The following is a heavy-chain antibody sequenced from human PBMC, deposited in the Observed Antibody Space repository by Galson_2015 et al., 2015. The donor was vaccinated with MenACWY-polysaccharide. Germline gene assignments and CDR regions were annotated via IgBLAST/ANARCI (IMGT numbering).Heavy chain of an antibody. J-gene: IGHJ6*02. D-gene: IGHD2-15*01. Sequence: SVKVSCKASGYTFTSYGISWVRQAPGQGLEWMGWISAYNGNTNYAQKLQGRVTMTTDTSTSTAYMELRSLRSDDTAVYYCARDQGFVDCSGGSCYYHYYYYYGMDVWGQGTLVTVSS. CDR2: ISAYNGNT. CDR3: ARDQGFVDCSGGSCYYHYYYYYGMDV. CDR1: GYTFTSYG. V-gene: IGHV1-18*01.